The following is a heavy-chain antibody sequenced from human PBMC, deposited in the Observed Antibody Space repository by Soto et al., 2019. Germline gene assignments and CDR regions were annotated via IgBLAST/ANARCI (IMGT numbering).Heavy chain of an antibody. J-gene: IGHJ5*02. CDR2: IYYSGST. D-gene: IGHD1-26*01. V-gene: IGHV4-59*01. Sequence: ETLSLTCTVSGGSISSYYWSWIRQPPGKGLEWIGYIYYSGSTNYNPSLKSRVTISVDTSKNQFSLKLSSVTAADTAVYYCAREVSYPGWFDPWGQGTLVTVS. CDR1: GGSISSYY. CDR3: AREVSYPGWFDP.